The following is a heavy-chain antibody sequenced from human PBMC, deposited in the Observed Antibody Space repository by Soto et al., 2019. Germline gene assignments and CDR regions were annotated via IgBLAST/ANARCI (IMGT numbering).Heavy chain of an antibody. V-gene: IGHV4-34*01. CDR2: INHSGST. J-gene: IGHJ4*02. D-gene: IGHD3-16*02. CDR1: GGSFSGYY. CDR3: ASTPPYDYIWGSYLPGLGYFDY. Sequence: SETLSLTCAVYGGSFSGYYWSWIRQPPGKGLEWIGEINHSGSTNYNPSLKSRVTISVDTSKNQFSLKLSSVTAADTAVYYCASTPPYDYIWGSYLPGLGYFDYWGQGTLVTVSS.